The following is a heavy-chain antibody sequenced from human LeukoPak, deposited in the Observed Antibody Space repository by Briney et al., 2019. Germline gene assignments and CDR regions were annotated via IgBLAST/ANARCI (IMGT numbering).Heavy chain of an antibody. V-gene: IGHV4-34*01. J-gene: IGHJ4*02. D-gene: IGHD5-12*01. CDR1: GGSFSGYY. CDR3: ARDSGYAPFDY. CDR2: INHSGST. Sequence: SETLSLTCAVYGGSFSGYYWSWIRQPPGKGLEWIGEINHSGSTNYNPSLKSRVTISVDTSKNQFSLNLNSVTAADTAVYYCARDSGYAPFDYWGQGALVTVSS.